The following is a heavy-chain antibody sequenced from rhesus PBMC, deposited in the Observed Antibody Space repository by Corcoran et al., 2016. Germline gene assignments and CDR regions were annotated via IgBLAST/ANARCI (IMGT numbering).Heavy chain of an antibody. J-gene: IGHJ4*01. CDR1: GASLRNYW. CDR3: AINYDSGSYTHFDY. D-gene: IGHD3-28*01. V-gene: IGHV4-80*01. Sequence: QVQLQESGPGLVKPSETLSLTCTVSGASLRNYWWTCIRQPPGKGMEWIGESSGISGRTNSLPSLRRRVTISRDTAKNQFALSLSSLAAADTAVYYCAINYDSGSYTHFDYWGQGVLVTVSS. CDR2: SSGISGRT.